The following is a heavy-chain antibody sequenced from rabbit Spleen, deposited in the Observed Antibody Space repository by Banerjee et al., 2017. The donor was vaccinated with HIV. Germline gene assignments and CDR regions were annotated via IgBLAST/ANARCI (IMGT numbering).Heavy chain of an antibody. V-gene: IGHV1S45*01. D-gene: IGHD8-1*01. CDR1: GFSFSNKAV. CDR3: ARDTGSSFSSYGMDL. Sequence: QEQLVESGGGLIQPEGSLTLTCTASGFSFSNKAVMCWVRQAPGKGLEWIACIAGSSSGFTYSATWAKGRFTCSKTSSTTVTLQMTSLTVADTATYFCARDTGSSFSSYGMDLWGPGTLVTVS. J-gene: IGHJ6*01. CDR2: IAGSSSGFT.